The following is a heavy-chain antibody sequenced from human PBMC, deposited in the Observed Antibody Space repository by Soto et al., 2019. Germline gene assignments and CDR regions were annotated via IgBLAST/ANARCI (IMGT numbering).Heavy chain of an antibody. D-gene: IGHD2-8*01. CDR1: GFTFSSYS. CDR2: ISSSSYI. J-gene: IGHJ3*02. Sequence: GGSLRLSCAASGFTFSSYSMNWVRQAPGKGLEWVSYISSSSYIYYADSVKGRFTISRDNAKNSLYLQMNSLRAEDTAVYYCARVSCTNGVCYDAFDIWGQGTMVTVSS. CDR3: ARVSCTNGVCYDAFDI. V-gene: IGHV3-21*05.